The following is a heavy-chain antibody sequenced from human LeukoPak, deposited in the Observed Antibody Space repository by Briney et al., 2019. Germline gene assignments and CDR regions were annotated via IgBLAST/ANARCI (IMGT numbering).Heavy chain of an antibody. Sequence: GGSLRLYCAASGFTFTSYAMSWVRQAPGKGLEWVSGISGSGGRTFYADSVKGRFTISRDNSKNTLYLQMSSLRVEDTAVYHCAKDRSGWSKGLDVWGQGTTVTVSS. V-gene: IGHV3-23*01. D-gene: IGHD6-19*01. CDR2: ISGSGGRT. J-gene: IGHJ6*02. CDR1: GFTFTSYA. CDR3: AKDRSGWSKGLDV.